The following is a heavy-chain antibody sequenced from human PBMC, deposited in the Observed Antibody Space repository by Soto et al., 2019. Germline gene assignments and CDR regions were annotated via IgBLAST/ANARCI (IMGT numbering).Heavy chain of an antibody. CDR2: ISATGGGT. Sequence: GVSLRLSCAASGFKFSNYAMSWVRQAPGKGLEWVSLISATGGGTYYADSVKGRFTISRDNSHNTLYLQVHSLTAEDTAVYYCAKDRREGGNSAFYFDFWGQGAQVILSS. V-gene: IGHV3-23*01. J-gene: IGHJ4*02. CDR3: AKDRREGGNSAFYFDF. CDR1: GFKFSNYA. D-gene: IGHD3-16*01.